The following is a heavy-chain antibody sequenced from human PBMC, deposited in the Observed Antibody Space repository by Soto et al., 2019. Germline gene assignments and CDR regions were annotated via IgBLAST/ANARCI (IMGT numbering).Heavy chain of an antibody. CDR1: GGSISSGGYY. D-gene: IGHD6-13*01. CDR3: ARGRSSSWYDRVWFDP. CDR2: IYYSGST. J-gene: IGHJ5*02. Sequence: SETLSLTCTVSGGSISSGGYYWSWIRQHPGKGLEWIGYIYYSGSTYYNPSLKSRVTISVDTSKNQFSLKLSSVTAADTAVYYCARGRSSSWYDRVWFDPWGQGTLVTVSS. V-gene: IGHV4-31*03.